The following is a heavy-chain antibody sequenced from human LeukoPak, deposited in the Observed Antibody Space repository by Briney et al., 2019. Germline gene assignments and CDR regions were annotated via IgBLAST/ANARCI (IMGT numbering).Heavy chain of an antibody. J-gene: IGHJ4*02. CDR1: GGSISSDNW. D-gene: IGHD2/OR15-2a*01. Sequence: KPSGTLSFTCAVSGGSISSDNWWSWVRQPPGKGLEWIGEIYHTGSTNYSPSLKSRVTISVDKSKNQFSLNLSSVNGADTAVYYCARHKGDYLSGFDYWGQGTLVTVSS. CDR3: ARHKGDYLSGFDY. V-gene: IGHV4-4*02. CDR2: IYHTGST.